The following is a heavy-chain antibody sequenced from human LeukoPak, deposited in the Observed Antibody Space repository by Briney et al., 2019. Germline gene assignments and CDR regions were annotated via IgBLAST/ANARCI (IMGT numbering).Heavy chain of an antibody. V-gene: IGHV4-59*08. CDR3: ASSIVGVSGFDD. J-gene: IGHJ4*02. CDR1: GGSISSYY. CDR2: IYYSGST. Sequence: SSETLSLTCTVSGGSISSYYWSWIRQPPGKGLEWIGYIYYSGSTNYNPSLKSRVTISVDTSKNQFSLKLSSVTAADTAVYYCASSIVGVSGFDDWGQGTLVTVSS. D-gene: IGHD1-26*01.